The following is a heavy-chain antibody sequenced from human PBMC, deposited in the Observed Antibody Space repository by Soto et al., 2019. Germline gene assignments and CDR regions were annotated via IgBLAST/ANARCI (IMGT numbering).Heavy chain of an antibody. CDR1: GGSFSCYY. CDR3: ASGEYSSSRGYYGMDV. J-gene: IGHJ6*02. D-gene: IGHD6-13*01. Sequence: SETLSLTCAVYGGSFSCYYWSWIRQPPGKGLEWIGEINHSGSTNYNPSLKSRVTISVDTSKNQFSLKLSSVTAADTAVYYCASGEYSSSRGYYGMDVWGQGTTVTVSS. V-gene: IGHV4-34*01. CDR2: INHSGST.